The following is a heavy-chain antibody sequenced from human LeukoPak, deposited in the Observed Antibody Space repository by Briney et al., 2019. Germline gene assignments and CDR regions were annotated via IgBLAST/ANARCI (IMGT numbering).Heavy chain of an antibody. CDR2: XXXYKGNT. J-gene: IGHJ3*01. V-gene: IGHV1-18*01. CDR3: ARDLYYYGSGSYYDVFDV. CDR1: GYTFSTYG. Sequence: GASVKVSCKASGYTFSTYGISWVRQAPGQGLEWMXXXXXYKGNTYYAQKLQGRVTMTTDTSTSTAYMELRSLRSDDTAIYYCARDLYYYGSGSYYDVFDVWGQGTMVTVSS. D-gene: IGHD3-10*01.